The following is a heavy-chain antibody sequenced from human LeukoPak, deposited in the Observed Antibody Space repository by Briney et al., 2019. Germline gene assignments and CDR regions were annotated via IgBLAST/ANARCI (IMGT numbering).Heavy chain of an antibody. CDR2: INSDGSST. Sequence: PGGSLSFSCAASGFTFSSYWRPWVRQAPGKGLMWVSRINSDGSSTSYADSVKGRFTISRDNAKNTLYLQMNSLRAEDTAVYYCARAHKWYSSGWLFDPWGQGTLVIVSS. V-gene: IGHV3-74*01. D-gene: IGHD6-19*01. CDR1: GFTFSSYW. CDR3: ARAHKWYSSGWLFDP. J-gene: IGHJ5*02.